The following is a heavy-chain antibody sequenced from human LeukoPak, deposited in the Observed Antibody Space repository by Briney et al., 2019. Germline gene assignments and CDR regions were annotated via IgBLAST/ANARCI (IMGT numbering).Heavy chain of an antibody. J-gene: IGHJ4*02. CDR1: GFTFSNYA. V-gene: IGHV3-23*01. CDR2: ISGSGGST. D-gene: IGHD2-21*01. CDR3: ASEKGDEGFDY. Sequence: GGSLRLSCAASGFTFSNYAMSWVRQAPGKGLEWVSTISGSGGSTYYADSVKGQFTISRDNAKNSLYLQMNSLRAEDTAVYYCASEKGDEGFDYWGQGTLVTVSS.